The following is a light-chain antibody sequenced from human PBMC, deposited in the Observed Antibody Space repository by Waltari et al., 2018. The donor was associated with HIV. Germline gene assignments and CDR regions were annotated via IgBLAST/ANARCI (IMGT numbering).Light chain of an antibody. Sequence: IQVTQSPSSLSASLGDTVVITCRASQAITTYLNWYQQKADKPPVLLVYSASTLQTVAPSRFRGSGSGRDFTLSISGLQPEDFATYFCQQSYESPFNFGPGTK. V-gene: IGKV1-39*01. CDR1: QAITTY. CDR2: SAS. CDR3: QQSYESPFN. J-gene: IGKJ3*01.